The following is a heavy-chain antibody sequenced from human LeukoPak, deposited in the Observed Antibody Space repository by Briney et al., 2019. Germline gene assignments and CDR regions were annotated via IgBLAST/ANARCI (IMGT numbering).Heavy chain of an antibody. D-gene: IGHD5-18*01. CDR2: MNPNSGNT. Sequence: ASVKVSCKASGYTFTSYDINWVRQATGQGLEWMGWMNPNSGNTGYAQKFQGRVTMTRNTSISTAYMELSSLRSEDSVVYYCARGNFAYRYSYGHNYYYYYIDVWGKGTTVTFFS. V-gene: IGHV1-8*01. CDR3: ARGNFAYRYSYGHNYYYYYIDV. CDR1: GYTFTSYD. J-gene: IGHJ6*03.